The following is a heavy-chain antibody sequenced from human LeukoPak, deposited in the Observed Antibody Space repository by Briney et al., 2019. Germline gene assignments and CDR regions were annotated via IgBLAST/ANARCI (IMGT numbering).Heavy chain of an antibody. CDR2: FDPEDGET. CDR3: ARDSRFDY. V-gene: IGHV1-24*01. CDR1: GYTLTELS. J-gene: IGHJ4*02. Sequence: REASVTVSCKVSGYTLTELSMHWVRQAPGKGLEWMGGFDPEDGETIYAQKFQGRFTMTRNTSISTAYMELSNLRSEDTAVYYCARDSRFDYWGQGTLVTVSS.